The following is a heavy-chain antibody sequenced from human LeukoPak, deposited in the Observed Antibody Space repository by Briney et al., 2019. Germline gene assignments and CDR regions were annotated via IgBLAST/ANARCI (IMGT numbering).Heavy chain of an antibody. CDR1: GGSFSGYY. Sequence: PSETPSLTCAVYGGSFSGYYWSWIRQPPGKGLEWIGYIYYSGSTNHNPSLKSRVTISVDTSKNQFSLKLSSVTAADTAVYYCARVGLRWFDPWGQGTLVTVSS. CDR2: IYYSGST. J-gene: IGHJ5*02. CDR3: ARVGLRWFDP. V-gene: IGHV4-59*01. D-gene: IGHD4-17*01.